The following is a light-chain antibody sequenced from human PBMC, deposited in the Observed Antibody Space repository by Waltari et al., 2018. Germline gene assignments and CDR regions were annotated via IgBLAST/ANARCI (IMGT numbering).Light chain of an antibody. Sequence: DIVMTQSPDSLAVSLGERATLTCKSSPSVLYSSNNKNYLAWYQQKPGQPPKLLIYWASTRESGVPDRFSGSESGTDFTLTISSLQAEDVAVYYCQQYYTTPRTFGQGTKVEIK. CDR1: PSVLYSSNNKNY. J-gene: IGKJ1*01. CDR3: QQYYTTPRT. V-gene: IGKV4-1*01. CDR2: WAS.